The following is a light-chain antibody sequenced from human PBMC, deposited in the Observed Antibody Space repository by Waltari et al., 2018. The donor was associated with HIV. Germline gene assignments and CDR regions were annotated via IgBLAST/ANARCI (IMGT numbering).Light chain of an antibody. V-gene: IGLV2-14*03. CDR1: SHEVAFYNF. CDR3: SSFASQGSPM. J-gene: IGLJ3*02. Sequence: QSPLHQPASVSASPGQSITISCTGVSHEVAFYNFVSWSQQRPGKPPQLISYAASRWRSGISSSFVGSKLGVTASLTSSGLQAEDEAVYFCSSFASQGSPMFGGGTKLTVL. CDR2: AAS.